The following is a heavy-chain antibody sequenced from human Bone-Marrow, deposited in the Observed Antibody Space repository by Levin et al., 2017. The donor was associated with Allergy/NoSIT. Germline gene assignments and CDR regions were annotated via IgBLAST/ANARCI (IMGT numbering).Heavy chain of an antibody. Sequence: GESLKISCAASGFTFSSYAMSWVRQAPGKGLEWVSAISGSGGSTYYADSVKGRFTISRDNSKNTLYLQMNSLRAEDTAVYYCAKVDRTRGVPAATYFDYWGQGTLVTVSS. D-gene: IGHD2-2*01. CDR2: ISGSGGST. J-gene: IGHJ4*02. CDR1: GFTFSSYA. V-gene: IGHV3-23*01. CDR3: AKVDRTRGVPAATYFDY.